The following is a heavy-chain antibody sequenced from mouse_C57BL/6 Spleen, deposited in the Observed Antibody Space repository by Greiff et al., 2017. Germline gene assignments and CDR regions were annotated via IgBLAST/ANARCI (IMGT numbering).Heavy chain of an antibody. CDR2: IHPNSGST. Sequence: QVQLQQPGAELVKPGASVKLSCKASGYTFTSYWMHWVKQRPGQGLEWIGMIHPNSGSTNYNEKFKSKATLTVDKSSSTAYMQLSSLTSEDSAVYDGARGKLGPGNYFDYWGQGTTLTVSA. D-gene: IGHD4-1*01. J-gene: IGHJ2*01. CDR3: ARGKLGPGNYFDY. CDR1: GYTFTSYW. V-gene: IGHV1-64*01.